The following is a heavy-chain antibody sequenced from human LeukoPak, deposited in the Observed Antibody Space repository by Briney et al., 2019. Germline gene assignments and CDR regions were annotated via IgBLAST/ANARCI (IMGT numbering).Heavy chain of an antibody. CDR2: IKSKTDGETT. V-gene: IGHV3-15*01. CDR3: ITDPGEWEPI. J-gene: IGHJ3*02. D-gene: IGHD1-26*01. Sequence: GGSLRLSCETSGLTFSNAWMSWVRQAPGKGLEWVGRIKSKTDGETTDYAAPVKGRFTIPRDDSKNTLYLQMNRLKTEDTAVYYCITDPGEWEPIWGQGTMVSVSS. CDR1: GLTFSNAW.